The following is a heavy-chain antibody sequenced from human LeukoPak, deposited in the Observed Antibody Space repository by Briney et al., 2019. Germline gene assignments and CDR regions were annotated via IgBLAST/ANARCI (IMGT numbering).Heavy chain of an antibody. Sequence: SETLSLTCTVSGGSISSYYWSWIRQPPGKGLEWIGYIYYSGSTNYNPSLKSRVTISVDTSKNQLSLKLSSVTAADTAVYYCASALYDSSGADAFDIWGQGTMVTVSS. D-gene: IGHD3-22*01. CDR1: GGSISSYY. J-gene: IGHJ3*02. CDR2: IYYSGST. V-gene: IGHV4-59*01. CDR3: ASALYDSSGADAFDI.